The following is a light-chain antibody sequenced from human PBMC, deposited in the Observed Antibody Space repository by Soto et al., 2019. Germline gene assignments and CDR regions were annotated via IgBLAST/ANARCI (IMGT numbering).Light chain of an antibody. J-gene: IGLJ1*01. CDR1: RSDIGGYND. Sequence: QSVLTQPPSASGSPGQSVTISCSGPRSDIGGYNDVSWDQQHPGKAPKLMIYDVTQPTSGVPDRFAGDKSGNTASLTVSGLQAEDEADYYCCSYAGSKNGVFGAGTKLTAL. CDR2: DVT. V-gene: IGLV2-8*01. CDR3: CSYAGSKNGV.